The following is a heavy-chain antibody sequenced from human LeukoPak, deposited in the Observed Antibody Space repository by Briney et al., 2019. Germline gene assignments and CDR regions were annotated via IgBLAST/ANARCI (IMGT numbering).Heavy chain of an antibody. Sequence: SVKVSCKASGGTFSSYAISWVRQARGQGLEWMGGIIPIFGTANYAQKFQGRVTITADESTSTAYMELSSLRSEDTAVYYCARSNSGYDWWIYYFDYWGQGTLVIVSS. V-gene: IGHV1-69*01. J-gene: IGHJ4*02. CDR3: ARSNSGYDWWIYYFDY. CDR1: GGTFSSYA. D-gene: IGHD5-12*01. CDR2: IIPIFGTA.